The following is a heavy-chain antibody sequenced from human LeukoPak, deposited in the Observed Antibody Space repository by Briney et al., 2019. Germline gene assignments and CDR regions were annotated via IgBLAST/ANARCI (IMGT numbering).Heavy chain of an antibody. Sequence: PSQTLSLTCTVSGGSLSSSSYYWSWIRQPAGKGLEWIGRIYTSGSTNYNPSLKSRVTISIDTSKNQFSLKLSSVTAADTAVYYCARVLWFGELPPEYYFDYWGQGTLVTVSS. V-gene: IGHV4-61*02. CDR2: IYTSGST. J-gene: IGHJ4*02. CDR1: GGSLSSSSYY. D-gene: IGHD3-10*01. CDR3: ARVLWFGELPPEYYFDY.